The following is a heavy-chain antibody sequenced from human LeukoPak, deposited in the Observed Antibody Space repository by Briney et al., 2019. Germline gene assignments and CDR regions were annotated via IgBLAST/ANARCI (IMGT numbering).Heavy chain of an antibody. Sequence: PSETLSLTCTVSGGSISSSSYYWGWIRQPPGKGLEWIGSIHYSGSTYYNPSLKSRVTISVDTSKNQFSLKLSSVTAADAAVYYCARRGGWELRGVFDYWGQGTLVTVSS. CDR1: GGSISSSSYY. CDR3: ARRGGWELRGVFDY. D-gene: IGHD1-26*01. V-gene: IGHV4-39*01. J-gene: IGHJ4*02. CDR2: IHYSGST.